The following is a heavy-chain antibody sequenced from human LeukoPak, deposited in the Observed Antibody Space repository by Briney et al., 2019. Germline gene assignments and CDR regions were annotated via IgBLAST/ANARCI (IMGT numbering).Heavy chain of an antibody. CDR1: GGSISSYY. J-gene: IGHJ5*02. Sequence: SETLSLTCTVSGGSISSYYWSWIRQPPGKGLEWIGYIYYSGSTNYNPSLKSRVTMSVDTSKNQFSLKLSSVTAADTAVYYCASAGPLNWFDPWGQGTLVTVSS. CDR3: ASAGPLNWFDP. CDR2: IYYSGST. V-gene: IGHV4-59*12.